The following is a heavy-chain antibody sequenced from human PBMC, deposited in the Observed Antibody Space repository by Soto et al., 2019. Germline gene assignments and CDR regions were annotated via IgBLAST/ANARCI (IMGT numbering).Heavy chain of an antibody. J-gene: IGHJ4*02. Sequence: WTWIRQHPGKGLEWIGYIYYSGTTYYNPSLKSRVTISVDTSKNQFSLKLSSLTAADTAVYYCARGGCISTSCYDFDYWGQGTLVTVSS. D-gene: IGHD2-2*01. V-gene: IGHV4-31*02. CDR2: IYYSGTT. CDR3: ARGGCISTSCYDFDY.